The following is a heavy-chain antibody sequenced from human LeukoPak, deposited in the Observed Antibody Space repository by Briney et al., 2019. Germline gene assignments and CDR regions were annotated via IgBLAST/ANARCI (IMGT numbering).Heavy chain of an antibody. D-gene: IGHD2-15*01. V-gene: IGHV3-23*01. CDR2: ISGSDGRK. Sequence: PGGSLRLSCAASGFTFSTYGMSWVRQAPGKGLEWVSGISGSDGRKYYADSVKGRFTISRDNSKNTLYLQMNSLRAEDTAVYYCAKGSGGDCYSGLGYWGQGTLVTVSS. CDR1: GFTFSTYG. J-gene: IGHJ4*02. CDR3: AKGSGGDCYSGLGY.